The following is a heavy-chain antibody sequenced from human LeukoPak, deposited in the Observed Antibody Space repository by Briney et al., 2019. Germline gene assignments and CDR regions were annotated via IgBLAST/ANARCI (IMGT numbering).Heavy chain of an antibody. J-gene: IGHJ4*02. Sequence: GGSLRLSCATSGFTFSNFAMNWVRQAPGKGLEWVSVISSNGGRTYYANSVKGRFTVSRDNSKNMLYLRMNTLRAEDTAIYYCATHDYGDYGLDYWGQGTLVTVSS. V-gene: IGHV3-23*01. CDR3: ATHDYGDYGLDY. D-gene: IGHD4-17*01. CDR1: GFTFSNFA. CDR2: ISSNGGRT.